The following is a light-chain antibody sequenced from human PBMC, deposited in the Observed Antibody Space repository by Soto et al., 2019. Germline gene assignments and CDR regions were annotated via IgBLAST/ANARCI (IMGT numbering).Light chain of an antibody. J-gene: IGKJ1*01. CDR1: QGIRHD. CDR2: TTS. CDR3: QQYNSYWT. Sequence: IRLTQSPSSLSASVGDRVNITCRASQGIRHDLGWYQQKPGQAPKLLIYTTSTLQSGVPSRFSGSGSGTDFTLTISGLQPEDFATYYCQQYNSYWTFGQGTKVEIK. V-gene: IGKV1-17*01.